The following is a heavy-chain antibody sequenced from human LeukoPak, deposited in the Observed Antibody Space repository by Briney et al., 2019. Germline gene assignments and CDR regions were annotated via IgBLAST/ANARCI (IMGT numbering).Heavy chain of an antibody. D-gene: IGHD6-13*01. CDR3: AKSWQQLVPYYFDY. V-gene: IGHV3-23*01. CDR2: ISGSGGST. CDR1: GFTFSSYA. Sequence: GGSMRLSCAASGFTFSSYAMSWVRQAPGEGLEWVSAISGSGGSTYYADSVKGRFPISRDNSKNTLYLQMNSLRAEDTAVYYCAKSWQQLVPYYFDYWGQGTLVTVSS. J-gene: IGHJ4*02.